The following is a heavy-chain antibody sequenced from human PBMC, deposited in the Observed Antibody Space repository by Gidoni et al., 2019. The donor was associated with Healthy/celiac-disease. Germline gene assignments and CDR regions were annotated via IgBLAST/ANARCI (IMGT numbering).Heavy chain of an antibody. Sequence: QVQLQQWGAGLLKPSETLSLTCAVYGGSFSNYYWNWIRQPPGKGLEWIGEINHSGSTNNNPSLQSRVTISGEPSKNQFSLKVNSVTAADTAVYYCARGNYCSSTSCYRAPFDCWGQGTLVTVSS. V-gene: IGHV4-34*01. CDR1: GGSFSNYY. D-gene: IGHD2-2*02. CDR3: ARGNYCSSTSCYRAPFDC. CDR2: INHSGST. J-gene: IGHJ4*02.